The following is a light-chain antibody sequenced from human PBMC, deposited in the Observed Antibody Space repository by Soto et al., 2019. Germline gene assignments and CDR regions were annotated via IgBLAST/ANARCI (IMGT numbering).Light chain of an antibody. V-gene: IGKV1-5*03. Sequence: PMTQSPSPLPAPVGDWVTITCRASQSISSWSAWYQQKPGKAPKLLIYKASSLESGVPSRFSGSGSGTEFTLTISSLQPDDFATYYCQQYNSNVYTFGQGNKREIK. CDR2: KAS. CDR3: QQYNSNVYT. CDR1: QSISSW. J-gene: IGKJ2*01.